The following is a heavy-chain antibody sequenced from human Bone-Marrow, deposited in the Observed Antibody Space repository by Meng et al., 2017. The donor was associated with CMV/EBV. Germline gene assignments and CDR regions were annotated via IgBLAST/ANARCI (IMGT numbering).Heavy chain of an antibody. Sequence: GGSLRLSCAASGFTFSSYSMNWVRQAPGKGLEWVSSISSSSSYIYYADSVKGRFTISRDNAKNSLYLQMNSLRAEDTAVYYCARDLIAVVSNHGMDVWGQGTTVTVSS. V-gene: IGHV3-21*04. CDR1: GFTFSSYS. J-gene: IGHJ6*02. CDR2: ISSSSSYI. D-gene: IGHD6-19*01. CDR3: ARDLIAVVSNHGMDV.